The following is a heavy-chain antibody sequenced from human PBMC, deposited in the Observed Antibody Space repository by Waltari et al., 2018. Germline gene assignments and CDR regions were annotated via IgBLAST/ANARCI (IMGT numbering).Heavy chain of an antibody. Sequence: QLQLKESGPGLVKPSETLSLPSGVSGDPIPRNRHSWWWARQSPGKGLEWIGSIYPTGTTYYRPSLKSRVSLSIDSSESQFSLKLSSVTATDTAVYFCASGVGFWSLNGYDMGYYFDYWGQGALVSVSS. J-gene: IGHJ4*02. CDR1: GDPIPRNRHS. V-gene: IGHV4-39*01. D-gene: IGHD5-12*01. CDR3: ASGVGFWSLNGYDMGYYFDY. CDR2: IYPTGTT.